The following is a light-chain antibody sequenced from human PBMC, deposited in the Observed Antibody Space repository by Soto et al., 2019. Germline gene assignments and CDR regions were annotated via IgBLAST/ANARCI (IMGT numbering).Light chain of an antibody. CDR1: QSISSW. Sequence: DIQMTQSPGTLSASVGETVTITCRASQSISSWLAWYQQKPGKAPKLLIYKASTLKSGVPSRFSGSGSGTEFTLTISSLQPDDFATYYCQHYNSYSEAFGQGTKVEI. J-gene: IGKJ1*01. V-gene: IGKV1-5*03. CDR2: KAS. CDR3: QHYNSYSEA.